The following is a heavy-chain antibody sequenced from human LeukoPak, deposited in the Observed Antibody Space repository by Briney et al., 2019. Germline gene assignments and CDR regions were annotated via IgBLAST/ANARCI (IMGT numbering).Heavy chain of an antibody. CDR2: ISAYNGNT. Sequence: ASVKVSCKASGYTFTSYGISWVRQAPGQGLEWMGWISAYNGNTNYAQKLQGRVTMTTDTSTSTAYMELRSLRSDDTAVYYCARYSPLRWFGELPIDYWGQGTLVTVSS. V-gene: IGHV1-18*01. J-gene: IGHJ4*02. D-gene: IGHD3-10*01. CDR3: ARYSPLRWFGELPIDY. CDR1: GYTFTSYG.